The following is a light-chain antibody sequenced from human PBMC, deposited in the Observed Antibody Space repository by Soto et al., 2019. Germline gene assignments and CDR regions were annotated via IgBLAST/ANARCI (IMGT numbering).Light chain of an antibody. V-gene: IGLV4-69*01. CDR1: SGPSNYA. Sequence: QSVLTQPLSASASLGASVKLTCTLRSGPSNYAIACHQQQSEKGPRYLMKLNSDGSYSKGDGIPDRFSGSSSGSERYLTISSLQSEDEADYYCQTWGSGIVVFGGGTKLTVL. J-gene: IGLJ2*01. CDR2: LNSDGSY. CDR3: QTWGSGIVV.